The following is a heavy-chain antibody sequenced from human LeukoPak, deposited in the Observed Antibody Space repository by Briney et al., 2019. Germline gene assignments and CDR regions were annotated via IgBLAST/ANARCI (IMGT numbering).Heavy chain of an antibody. CDR3: ARDSGSYSAAAFDI. J-gene: IGHJ3*02. V-gene: IGHV1-2*02. Sequence: ASVKVSCKASGYTFTGNYMHWVRQAPGQGLEWMGWINPNSGGTNYAQKFQGRVTMTRDTSISTAYMELSRLRSDDTAVYYCARDSGSYSAAAFDIWGQGTMVTVSS. CDR1: GYTFTGNY. D-gene: IGHD1-26*01. CDR2: INPNSGGT.